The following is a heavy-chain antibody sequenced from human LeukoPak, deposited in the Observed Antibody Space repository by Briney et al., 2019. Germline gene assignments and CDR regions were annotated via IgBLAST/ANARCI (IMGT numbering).Heavy chain of an antibody. J-gene: IGHJ4*02. CDR1: GFTFSSYS. Sequence: GGSLRLSCAASGFTFSSYSMNWVRQAPGKGLEWVSSISSSSSYIYYADSVKGRFTISRDNAKNSLYLQMNSLRAEDTAVYYCAKERHPYGSGSYAYDYWGQGTLVTVSS. V-gene: IGHV3-21*01. CDR2: ISSSSSYI. CDR3: AKERHPYGSGSYAYDY. D-gene: IGHD3-10*01.